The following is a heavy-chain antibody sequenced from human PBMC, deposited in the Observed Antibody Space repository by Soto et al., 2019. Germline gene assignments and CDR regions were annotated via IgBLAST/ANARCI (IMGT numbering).Heavy chain of an antibody. Sequence: SVKVSCKASGGTCSSYAISWVRQAPGQGLEWMGGIIPIFGTANYAQKFQGRVTITADKSTSTAYMELSSLRSEDTAVYYCARAADSSGYYYDAFDIWGQGTMVTVSS. CDR3: ARAADSSGYYYDAFDI. D-gene: IGHD3-22*01. CDR2: IIPIFGTA. CDR1: GGTCSSYA. J-gene: IGHJ3*02. V-gene: IGHV1-69*06.